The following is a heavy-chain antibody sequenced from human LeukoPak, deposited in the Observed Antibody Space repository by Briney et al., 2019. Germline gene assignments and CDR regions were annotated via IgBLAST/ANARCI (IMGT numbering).Heavy chain of an antibody. V-gene: IGHV1-18*01. CDR1: GYAFTSYG. Sequence: ASVKVSFKASGYAFTSYGISWVRQAPGQGLEWMGWISAYNGNTNYAQKLQGRVTMTTDTSTSTAYMELRSLRSDDTAVYYCARDLRYGSGIDLDYWGQGTLVTVSS. CDR2: ISAYNGNT. CDR3: ARDLRYGSGIDLDY. J-gene: IGHJ4*02. D-gene: IGHD3-10*01.